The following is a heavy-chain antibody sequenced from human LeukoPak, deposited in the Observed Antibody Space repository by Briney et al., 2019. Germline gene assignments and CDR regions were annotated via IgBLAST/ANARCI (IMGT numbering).Heavy chain of an antibody. CDR2: IYTSGST. CDR3: ARESGEEYYYDSSGYYYYYYGMDV. V-gene: IGHV4-61*02. D-gene: IGHD3-22*01. J-gene: IGHJ6*02. CDR1: GGSISSGSYY. Sequence: SSGTLSLTCTVSGGSISSGSYYWSWIRQPAGKGLEWIGRIYTSGSTNYNPSLKSRVTISVDTSKNQFSLKLSSVTAADTAVYYCARESGEEYYYDSSGYYYYYYGMDVWGQGTTVTVSS.